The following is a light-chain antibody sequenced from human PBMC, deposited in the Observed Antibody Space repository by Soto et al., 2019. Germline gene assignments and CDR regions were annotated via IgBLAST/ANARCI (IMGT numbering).Light chain of an antibody. CDR2: DVS. J-gene: IGLJ2*01. CDR3: SSYTSSSTTV. Sequence: QSVLTQPASVSGSPGQSITISCTGTSSDVGGYNYVSWYQQHPGKAPKLMIYDVSNRPSGVSNRFSGSKSGNTASLTISGLQAVDEADYDCSSYTSSSTTVFGAGTKVTV. CDR1: SSDVGGYNY. V-gene: IGLV2-14*01.